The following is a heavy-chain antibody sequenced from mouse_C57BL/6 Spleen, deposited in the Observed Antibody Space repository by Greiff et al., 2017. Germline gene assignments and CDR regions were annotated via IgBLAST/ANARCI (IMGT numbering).Heavy chain of an antibody. CDR3: ARKRVTTVVFDY. J-gene: IGHJ2*01. D-gene: IGHD1-1*01. CDR1: GYTFTSYW. V-gene: IGHV1-61*01. CDR2: IYPSDSET. Sequence: QVQLKQPGAELVRPGSSVKLSCKASGYTFTSYWLDWVKQRPGQGLEWIGNIYPSDSETHYNQKFKDKATLTVDKSSSTAYMQLSSLTSEDSAVYYCARKRVTTVVFDYWGQGTTLTVSS.